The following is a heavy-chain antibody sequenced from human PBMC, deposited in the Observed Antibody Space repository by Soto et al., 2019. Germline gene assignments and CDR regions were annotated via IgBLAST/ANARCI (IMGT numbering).Heavy chain of an antibody. CDR3: AREGYSYGHYYYYYYGMDV. CDR1: GGSFSGYY. D-gene: IGHD5-18*01. CDR2: INHSGST. V-gene: IGHV4-34*01. Sequence: SETLSLTCAVYGGSFSGYYWSWIRQPPGKGLEWIGEINHSGSTNYNPSLKSRVTISVDTSKNQFSLKLSSVTAADTAVYYCAREGYSYGHYYYYYYGMDVWGQGTRVTVSS. J-gene: IGHJ6*02.